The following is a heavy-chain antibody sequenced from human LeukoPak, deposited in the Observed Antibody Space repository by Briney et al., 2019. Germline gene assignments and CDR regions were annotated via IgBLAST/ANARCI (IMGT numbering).Heavy chain of an antibody. V-gene: IGHV4-4*02. CDR1: GASLSSTNW. J-gene: IGHJ4*02. D-gene: IGHD4-17*01. CDR2: IYHSGST. CDR3: ARENTVTTTFEY. Sequence: SETLSLTCAVSGASLSSTNWWNWVRQPPGKGPEWLGEIYHSGSTNYNPSLKSRVTMSVDKSKNQFSLKLSSVTAADTAVYFCARENTVTTTFEYWGQGILVTVSS.